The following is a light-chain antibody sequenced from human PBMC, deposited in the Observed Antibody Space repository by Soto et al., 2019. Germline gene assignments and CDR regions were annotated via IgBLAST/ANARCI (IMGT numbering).Light chain of an antibody. CDR1: QGISTY. CDR3: HQSYSTPLT. V-gene: IGKV1-39*01. CDR2: TAS. J-gene: IGKJ4*01. Sequence: DIQMTQSPPSLSASVGDRVTISCQASQGISTYLNWYQQKPGKAPRLLIYTASSLQSGVPSRFSGSGSGTDFTLTISSMQPEDFETYYCHQSYSTPLTFGGGTKVEIK.